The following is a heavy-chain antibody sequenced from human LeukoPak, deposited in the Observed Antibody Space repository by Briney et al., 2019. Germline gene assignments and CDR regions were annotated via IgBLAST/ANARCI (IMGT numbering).Heavy chain of an antibody. D-gene: IGHD6-6*01. CDR1: GFTFSSYW. CDR2: IKQDGSEE. CDR3: ARDPYSCTWSYGMDV. J-gene: IGHJ6*02. Sequence: TGGSLRLSCAASGFTFSSYWMSWVRQAPGKGLEWVANIKQDGSEEVYVDSVKGRFTISRDNAKNSLFLQMNTLRAEDTAVYYCARDPYSCTWSYGMDVWGQGTTVTVSS. V-gene: IGHV3-7*05.